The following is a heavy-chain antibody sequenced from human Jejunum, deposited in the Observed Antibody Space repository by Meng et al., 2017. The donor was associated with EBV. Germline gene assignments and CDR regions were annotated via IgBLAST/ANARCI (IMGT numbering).Heavy chain of an antibody. V-gene: IGHV4-34*01. CDR3: ARLGGYASGTYYPIDP. CDR2: INHGGGA. CDR1: GGSFSDYY. J-gene: IGHJ5*02. Sequence: QVQLQQWGAGLLKPSETLSLTCTVYGGSFSDYYWTWIRRPPGKGLEWIGEINHGGGAIYNPSLKSRVTISVDTSKNQFSLKLSSVTAADTAVYYCARLGGYASGTYYPIDPWGQGTLVTVSS. D-gene: IGHD3-10*01.